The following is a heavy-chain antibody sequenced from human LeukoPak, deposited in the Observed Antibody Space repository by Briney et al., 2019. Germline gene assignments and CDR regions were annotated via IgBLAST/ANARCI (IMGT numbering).Heavy chain of an antibody. Sequence: GGSLRLSCAASGFTFSSYSMNWVRQAPGKGLEWVSSISSSSSYIYYADSVKGRFTISRGNAKNSLYLQMNSLRAEDTAVYYCARGRGGRFRDAFDIWGQGTMVTASS. CDR1: GFTFSSYS. CDR2: ISSSSSYI. V-gene: IGHV3-21*01. D-gene: IGHD3-10*01. J-gene: IGHJ3*02. CDR3: ARGRGGRFRDAFDI.